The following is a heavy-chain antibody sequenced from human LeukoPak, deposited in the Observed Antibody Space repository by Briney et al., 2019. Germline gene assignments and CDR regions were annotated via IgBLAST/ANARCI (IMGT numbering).Heavy chain of an antibody. CDR3: ARDTPYDSSGYPFEY. CDR2: ISGSGGNT. J-gene: IGHJ4*02. V-gene: IGHV3-23*01. CDR1: GFIFDVYA. D-gene: IGHD3-22*01. Sequence: PGGSLRLSCAASGFIFDVYAMNWVRQAPGKGLEWVSGISGSGGNTYYVDSVKGRFTISRDSSKNTLYLQMNSLRVEDTAVYYCARDTPYDSSGYPFEYWGQGTLVTVSS.